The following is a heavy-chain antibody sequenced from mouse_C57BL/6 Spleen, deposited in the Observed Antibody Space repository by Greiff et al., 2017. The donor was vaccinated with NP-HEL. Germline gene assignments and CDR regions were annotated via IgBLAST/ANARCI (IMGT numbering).Heavy chain of an antibody. CDR2: IDPENGDT. Sequence: EVKLQESGAELVRPGASVKLSCTASGFNIKDDYMHWVKQRPEQGLEWIGWIDPENGDTEYASKFQGKATITADTSSNTAYLQLSSLTSEDTAVYDFTTSSVTTVDWYFDVWGTGTTVTVSS. D-gene: IGHD1-1*01. V-gene: IGHV14-4*01. CDR1: GFNIKDDY. CDR3: TTSSVTTVDWYFDV. J-gene: IGHJ1*03.